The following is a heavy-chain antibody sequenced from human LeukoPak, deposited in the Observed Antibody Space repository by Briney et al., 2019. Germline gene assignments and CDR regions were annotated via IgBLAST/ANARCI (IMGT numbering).Heavy chain of an antibody. CDR3: ASHHYGDYKSDWFDP. J-gene: IGHJ5*02. V-gene: IGHV3-11*01. Sequence: PGGSLRLSCAASGFTFSDFYISWIRQAPGKGLEWVSYISSSASIIKYADSVKGRFTISRDNAKNSLFLQMNSLRAEDTAVYYCASHHYGDYKSDWFDPWGQGTLVTVSS. D-gene: IGHD4-17*01. CDR1: GFTFSDFY. CDR2: ISSSASII.